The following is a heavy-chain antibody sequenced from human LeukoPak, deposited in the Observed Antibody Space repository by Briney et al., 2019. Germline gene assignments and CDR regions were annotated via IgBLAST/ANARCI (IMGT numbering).Heavy chain of an antibody. CDR3: ARAAYSGSWACYFDY. V-gene: IGHV3-21*01. CDR1: GFTFSSYS. CDR2: ISSSSSYI. Sequence: NAGGSLRLSCAASGFTFSSYSMNWVRQAPGKGLKWVSSISSSSSYIYYADSVKGRFTISRDNAKNSLYLQMNSLRAEDTAVYYCARAAYSGSWACYFDYWGQGTLVTVSS. J-gene: IGHJ4*02. D-gene: IGHD1-26*01.